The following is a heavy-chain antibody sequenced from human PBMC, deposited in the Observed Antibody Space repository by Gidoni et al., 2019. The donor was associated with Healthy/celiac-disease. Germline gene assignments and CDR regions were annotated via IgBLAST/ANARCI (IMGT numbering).Heavy chain of an antibody. CDR3: ARVGGVGAFDI. CDR1: GFTFSSYA. CDR2: ISYDGSNK. Sequence: QVQLVESGGGVVKPGRSLRLSCAASGFTFSSYAMHWVRQAPGKGLEWVAVISYDGSNKYYADSVKGRFTISRDNSKNTLYLQMNSLRAEDTAVYYCARVGGVGAFDIWGQGTMVTVSS. V-gene: IGHV3-30-3*01. D-gene: IGHD3-16*01. J-gene: IGHJ3*02.